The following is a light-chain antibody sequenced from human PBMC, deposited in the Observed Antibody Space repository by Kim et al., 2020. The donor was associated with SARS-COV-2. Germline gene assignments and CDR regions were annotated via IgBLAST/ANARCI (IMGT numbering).Light chain of an antibody. Sequence: GQSITISCTGTRSDIGGNNFVSWYQQHPGKTPKRMIYDVTKRPSGVSNRFSGSKSGNTASLTISGLRAEDEADYYCSSYTSSRTWVFGGGTQLTVL. CDR2: DVT. CDR1: RSDIGGNNF. J-gene: IGLJ3*02. CDR3: SSYTSSRTWV. V-gene: IGLV2-14*04.